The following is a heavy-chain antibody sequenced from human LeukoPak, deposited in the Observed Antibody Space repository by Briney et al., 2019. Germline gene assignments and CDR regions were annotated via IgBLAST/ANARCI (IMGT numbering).Heavy chain of an antibody. CDR2: ISGSGGDT. CDR1: GYSFSTYA. V-gene: IGHV3-23*01. D-gene: IGHD6-19*01. J-gene: IGHJ4*02. CDR3: AKIRASVAGRSFDH. Sequence: GGSLRLSCAASGYSFSTYAMSWVRQAPGKGLEWVSVISGSGGDTYSADSVKGRFTISRDNSKNTLYLQMDSLRAEDTAVYYCAKIRASVAGRSFDHWGQGTLVTVSS.